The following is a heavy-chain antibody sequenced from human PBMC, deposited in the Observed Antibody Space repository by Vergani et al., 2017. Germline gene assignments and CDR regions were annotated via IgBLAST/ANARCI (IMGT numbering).Heavy chain of an antibody. J-gene: IGHJ5*02. Sequence: QLHLQESGPGLVKPSETLSLTCAVSGDSISSGNNWGWIRQPPGKGLEWISSVSHSGDTYFNPSLKGRVSISMDTSKNYVFLTLSSVTAADTAMYYCARRSSSYYFDIWGQGVLITVSS. V-gene: IGHV4-38-2*01. CDR3: ARRSSSYYFDI. CDR1: GDSISSGNN. D-gene: IGHD3-22*01. CDR2: VSHSGDT.